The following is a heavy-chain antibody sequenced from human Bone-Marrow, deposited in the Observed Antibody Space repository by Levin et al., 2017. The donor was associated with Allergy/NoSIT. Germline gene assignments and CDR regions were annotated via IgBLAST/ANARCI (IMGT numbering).Heavy chain of an antibody. CDR1: GFTFQDYA. V-gene: IGHV3-9*01. CDR3: AKDRYFGSGTYKGYFDY. CDR2: ISWNGDNI. D-gene: IGHD3-10*01. J-gene: IGHJ4*02. Sequence: GGSLRLSCAASGFTFQDYAIHWVRQAPGKGLEWVSGISWNGDNIAYADSVKGRLTISRDNGKSSLYLQMKSLRPEDTAFYYCAKDRYFGSGTYKGYFDYWGQGSLVTVSS.